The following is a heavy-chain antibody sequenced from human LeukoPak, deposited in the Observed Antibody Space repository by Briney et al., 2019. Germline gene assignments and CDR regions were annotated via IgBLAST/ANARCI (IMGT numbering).Heavy chain of an antibody. D-gene: IGHD4-17*01. CDR1: GFTFSSYA. J-gene: IGHJ4*02. CDR3: AKDQGGYGDYFDY. Sequence: GSLRLSCAASGFTFSSYAMHWVRQAPGKGLEWVAVISYDGSNKYYADSVEGRFTISRDNSKNTLYLQMNSLRAEDTAVYYCAKDQGGYGDYFDYWGQGTLVTVSS. V-gene: IGHV3-30*04. CDR2: ISYDGSNK.